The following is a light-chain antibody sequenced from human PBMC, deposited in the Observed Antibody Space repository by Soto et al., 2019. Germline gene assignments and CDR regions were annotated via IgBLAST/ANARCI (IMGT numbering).Light chain of an antibody. CDR2: DAS. CDR1: ETVSSY. V-gene: IGKV3-11*01. J-gene: IGKJ2*01. Sequence: EIVSTQSPATLSLSPGERATLSCRASETVSSYLAWYQQKPGQAPRLLIYDASNRATGIPARFSGSGSGTDFTLTISSLEPEDFAVYYCQQRSYWPPFTFGQGTKLEIK. CDR3: QQRSYWPPFT.